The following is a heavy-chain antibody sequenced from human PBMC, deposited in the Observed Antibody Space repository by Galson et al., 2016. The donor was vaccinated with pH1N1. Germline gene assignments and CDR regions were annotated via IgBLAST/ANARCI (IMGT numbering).Heavy chain of an antibody. Sequence: SVKVSCKASGYTFTGYYMHWVRQAPGQGLEWMGWINPNSGGTKYAQKCQSRVTMTRDTPISTAYMELSRLRSDDTAVYYCARRGSSTSHYYYGMDVWGQGTTVTVSS. V-gene: IGHV1-2*02. CDR2: INPNSGGT. CDR3: ARRGSSTSHYYYGMDV. D-gene: IGHD2-2*01. J-gene: IGHJ6*02. CDR1: GYTFTGYY.